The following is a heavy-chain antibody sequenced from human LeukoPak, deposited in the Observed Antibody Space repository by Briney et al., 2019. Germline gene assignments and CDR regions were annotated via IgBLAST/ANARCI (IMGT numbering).Heavy chain of an antibody. CDR1: GYTFTSYG. J-gene: IGHJ4*02. V-gene: IGHV1-18*01. CDR2: ISAYNGNT. CDR3: ARVPPGWDSSPFDY. Sequence: ASVKVSCKASGYTFTSYGISWVRQAPGQGREWMGWISAYNGNTNFAQKLQGRVTMTTDTSTSTAYMELRSLRSDDTAVYYCARVPPGWDSSPFDYWGQGTLVTVSS. D-gene: IGHD3-22*01.